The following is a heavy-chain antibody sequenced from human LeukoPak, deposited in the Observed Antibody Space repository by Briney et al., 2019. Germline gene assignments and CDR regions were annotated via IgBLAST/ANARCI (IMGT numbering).Heavy chain of an antibody. CDR3: ARRAGGARFSDI. Sequence: GGSLRLSCEGSGFNSKIYSFNWVRQAPGKGLEGVASITGTTESVYSADSVKGRFTISRDNAKNSVFLQMDNLRVEDTAIYYCARRAGGARFSDIWGRGALVTVSS. J-gene: IGHJ2*01. D-gene: IGHD3-10*01. CDR2: ITGTTESV. CDR1: GFNSKIYS. V-gene: IGHV3-48*01.